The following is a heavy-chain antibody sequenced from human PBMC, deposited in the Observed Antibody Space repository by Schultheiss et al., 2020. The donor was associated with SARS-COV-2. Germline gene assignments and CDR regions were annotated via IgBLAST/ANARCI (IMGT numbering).Heavy chain of an antibody. D-gene: IGHD1-26*01. CDR1: GYSFTSYW. CDR3: ARPLSGSYLRAFDI. V-gene: IGHV5-10-1*04. J-gene: IGHJ3*02. Sequence: GGSLRLSCKGSGYSFTSYWISWVRQMPGKGLEWMGRIDPSDSYTNYSPSFQGQVTISADKSISTAYLQWSSLKASDTAMYYCARPLSGSYLRAFDIWGQGTMVTVSS. CDR2: IDPSDSYT.